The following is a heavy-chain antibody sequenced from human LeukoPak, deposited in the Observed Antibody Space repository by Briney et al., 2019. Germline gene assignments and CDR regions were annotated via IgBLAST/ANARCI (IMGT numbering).Heavy chain of an antibody. V-gene: IGHV4-61*02. D-gene: IGHD3-22*01. CDR3: ARDGPYYDSPPTAY. Sequence: SETLSLTCTVSGDSISSGDYYWSWIRQPAGKGLEWIGRISSSGSTNYNPSLKSRVTISVDTSKNQFSLKLSSVTAADTAVYYCARDGPYYDSPPTAYWGQGTLVTASS. J-gene: IGHJ4*02. CDR2: ISSSGST. CDR1: GDSISSGDYY.